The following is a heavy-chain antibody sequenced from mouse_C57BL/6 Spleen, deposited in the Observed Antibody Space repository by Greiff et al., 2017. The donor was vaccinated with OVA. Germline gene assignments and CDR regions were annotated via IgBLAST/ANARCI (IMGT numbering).Heavy chain of an antibody. CDR2: ISYDGSN. J-gene: IGHJ2*01. CDR3: ARDGGDFDD. CDR1: GYSITSGYS. V-gene: IGHV3-6*01. Sequence: EVQLVESGPGLVKPSQSLSLTCSVTGYSITSGYSWNWLRQFPGNKLEWMGYISYDGSNNYNPSLKNRISITRDTSKNQFFLKLNSVTTEDTATYYCARDGGDFDDWGQGTTLTVSS.